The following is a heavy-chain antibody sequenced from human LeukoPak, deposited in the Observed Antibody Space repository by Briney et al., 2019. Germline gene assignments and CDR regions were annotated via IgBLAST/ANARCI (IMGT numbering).Heavy chain of an antibody. V-gene: IGHV1-2*06. J-gene: IGHJ5*02. CDR1: GYTFTGYY. D-gene: IGHD4-17*01. Sequence: ASVKVSCKASGYTFTGYYMHWVRQAPGQGLEWMGRINPNSGGTNYAQKFQGRVTMTRDTSISTAYMELSRLRSDDTAVYYCAREKYGDYVLFGFDPWGQGTLVTVSS. CDR2: INPNSGGT. CDR3: AREKYGDYVLFGFDP.